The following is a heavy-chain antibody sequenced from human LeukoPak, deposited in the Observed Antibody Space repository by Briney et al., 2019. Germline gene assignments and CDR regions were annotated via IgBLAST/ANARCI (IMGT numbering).Heavy chain of an antibody. CDR2: MNPNSGNT. Sequence: ASVKVSCKASGYTFTSYDISWVRQATGQGLEWMGWMNPNSGNTGYAQKFQGRVTITRNTSISTAYMELSSLRSEDTAVYYCASLGRSGYLLGAFDIWGQGTMVTVSS. D-gene: IGHD3-22*01. CDR3: ASLGRSGYLLGAFDI. CDR1: GYTFTSYD. V-gene: IGHV1-8*03. J-gene: IGHJ3*02.